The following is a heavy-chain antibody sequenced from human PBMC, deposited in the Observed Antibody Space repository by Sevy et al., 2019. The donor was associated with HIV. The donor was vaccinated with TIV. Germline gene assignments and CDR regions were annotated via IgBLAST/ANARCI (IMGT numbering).Heavy chain of an antibody. V-gene: IGHV4-59*11. J-gene: IGHJ3*02. D-gene: IGHD3-22*01. CDR1: GGSIGRHY. Sequence: SETLSLTCTVSGGSIGRHYWSWIRQSPGRGLEWIGYIYYDGSTDYNSSLKSRVTISLDTSKNQFSLSLNSVTAADTAVYYCARDAGNYHDSSNYYYVYAFDIWGQGTLVTVSS. CDR3: ARDAGNYHDSSNYYYVYAFDI. CDR2: IYYDGST.